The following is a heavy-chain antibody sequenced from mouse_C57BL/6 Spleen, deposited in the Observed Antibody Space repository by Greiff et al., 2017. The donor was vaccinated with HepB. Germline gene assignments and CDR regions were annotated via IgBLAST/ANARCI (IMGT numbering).Heavy chain of an antibody. CDR3: ARQKWRVTDWYFDV. CDR1: GFTFSSYT. D-gene: IGHD2-5*01. CDR2: ISGGGGNT. V-gene: IGHV5-9*01. J-gene: IGHJ1*03. Sequence: EVQGVESGGGLVKPGGSLKLSCAASGFTFSSYTMSWVRQTPEKRLEWVATISGGGGNTYYPDSVKGRFTISRDNAKNTLYLQMSSLRSEDTALYYCARQKWRVTDWYFDVWGTGTTVTVSS.